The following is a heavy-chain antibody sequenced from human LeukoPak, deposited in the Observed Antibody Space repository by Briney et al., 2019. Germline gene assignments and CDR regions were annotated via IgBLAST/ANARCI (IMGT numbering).Heavy chain of an antibody. J-gene: IGHJ6*03. V-gene: IGHV3-21*01. CDR2: ISSIGTYI. CDR1: GFSFNIYA. CDR3: ARDEGPPNLYYYYYMDV. Sequence: GGSLRLSCSASGFSFNIYAMNWVRQAPGKGLEWVSSISSIGTYIYYSDSVKGRFTISRDNAKNSLYLQMNSLRAEDTGVYYCARDEGPPNLYYYYYMDVWGKGTTVTVSS. D-gene: IGHD1-14*01.